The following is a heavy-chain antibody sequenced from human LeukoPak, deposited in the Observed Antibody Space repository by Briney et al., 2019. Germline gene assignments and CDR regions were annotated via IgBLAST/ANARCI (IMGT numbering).Heavy chain of an antibody. D-gene: IGHD1-26*01. CDR3: ARARNIVGASWFDY. CDR1: GGSISTYY. CDR2: IYYSGTT. Sequence: SETLSLTCTVSGGSISTYYWNWIRQPPGKGLEWIGYIYYSGTTNYNPSLKSRVSMSVDTSKNQFSLKLSSVTAADTAVYYCARARNIVGASWFDYWGQGTLVTVSS. J-gene: IGHJ4*02. V-gene: IGHV4-59*01.